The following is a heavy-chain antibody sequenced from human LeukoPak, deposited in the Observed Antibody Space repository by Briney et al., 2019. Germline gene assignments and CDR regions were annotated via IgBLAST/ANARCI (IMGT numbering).Heavy chain of an antibody. CDR1: GGSFSGYY. V-gene: IGHV4-34*01. CDR2: INHSGST. Sequence: SETLSLTCAVYGGSFSGYYWSWIRQPPGKGLDWIGEINHSGSTNYNPSLKGRVTISVDTSKNQFSLKLSSVTAADTAVYYCARGRYGSGSYYDDYWGQGTLVTVSS. D-gene: IGHD3-10*01. J-gene: IGHJ4*02. CDR3: ARGRYGSGSYYDDY.